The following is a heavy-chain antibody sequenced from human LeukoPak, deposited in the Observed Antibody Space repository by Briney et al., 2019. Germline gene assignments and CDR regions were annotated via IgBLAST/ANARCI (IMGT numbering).Heavy chain of an antibody. CDR2: IRYDGSNK. CDR1: GFTFSSYG. CDR3: AKASVTQRYY. D-gene: IGHD4-17*01. V-gene: IGHV3-30*02. J-gene: IGHJ4*02. Sequence: GGSLRLSCAASGFTFSSYGMHCVRQAPGKGLEWVAFIRYDGSNKYYADSVKGRFTIPRDNSKNTLYLQMNSLRAEDTAVYYCAKASVTQRYYWGQGTLVTVSS.